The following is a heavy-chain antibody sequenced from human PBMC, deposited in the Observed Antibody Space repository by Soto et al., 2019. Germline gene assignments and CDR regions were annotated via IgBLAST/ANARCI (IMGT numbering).Heavy chain of an antibody. D-gene: IGHD3-3*01. V-gene: IGHV1-24*01. J-gene: IGHJ4*02. CDR1: GYTLTELS. CDR2: FDPEDGET. CDR3: ARGVRFLEWLPPRDW. Sequence: GSSVKVSCKVSGYTLTELSMHWVRQAPGKGLEWMGGFDPEDGETIYAQKFQGRVTMTEDTSTDTAYMELSSLRSEDTAVYYCARGVRFLEWLPPRDWWGQGTLVTVSS.